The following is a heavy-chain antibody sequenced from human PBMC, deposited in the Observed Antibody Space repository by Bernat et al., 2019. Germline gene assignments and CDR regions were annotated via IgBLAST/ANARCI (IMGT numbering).Heavy chain of an antibody. V-gene: IGHV3-23*01. Sequence: EEQLLESGGGLVQPGGSLGLSCAASGFTFGNYAMTWVRQAPGKGLELVSGIGGRGRSTYCTDSVKGRFTISSDNSKNTLYLKLNSLRAEDTAVYYCAKGLGGNGDFYYYMDVWGKGTTVTVSS. D-gene: IGHD3-10*01. CDR1: GFTFGNYA. CDR2: IGGRGRST. J-gene: IGHJ6*03. CDR3: AKGLGGNGDFYYYMDV.